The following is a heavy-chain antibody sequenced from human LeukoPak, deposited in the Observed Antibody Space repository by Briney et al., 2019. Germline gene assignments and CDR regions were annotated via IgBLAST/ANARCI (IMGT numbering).Heavy chain of an antibody. CDR3: ARQDIVVVPAAIGMGDAFDI. CDR1: GGSISSGGYY. CDR2: IYHSGST. D-gene: IGHD2-2*01. J-gene: IGHJ3*02. V-gene: IGHV4-30-2*02. Sequence: PSQTLSLTCTVSGGSISSGGYYWSWIRQPPGKGLEWIGYIYHSGSTYYNPSLKSRVTISVDRSKNQFSLKLSSVTAADTAVYYCARQDIVVVPAAIGMGDAFDIWGQGTMVTVSS.